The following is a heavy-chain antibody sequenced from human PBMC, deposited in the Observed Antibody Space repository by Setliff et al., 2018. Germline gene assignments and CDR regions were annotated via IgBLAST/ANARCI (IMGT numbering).Heavy chain of an antibody. J-gene: IGHJ4*02. CDR2: IYYSGNT. D-gene: IGHD3-10*01. V-gene: IGHV4-59*01. CDR3: ARGGGGSGSGTIDS. CDR1: GGSSRNYY. Sequence: NPSETLSLTCTVSGGSSRNYYWSWIRQPPGKGLEWIGYIYYSGNTNYNPSLKSRVTISVDTSKNQFSLKLSSVTAADTAVYYCARGGGGSGSGTIDSWGPGTLVTVSS.